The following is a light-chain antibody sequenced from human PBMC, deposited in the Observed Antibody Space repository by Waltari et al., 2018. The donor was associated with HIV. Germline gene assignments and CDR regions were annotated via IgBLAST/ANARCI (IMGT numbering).Light chain of an antibody. Sequence: QSALTQPPSASGSPGQSVTISCTGTSSDIGDYDYVSWYQHQPGEAPKLLIYEVLNRPSGVPHRFSGSKSGNTASLTASGLQAEDEADYYCSSYGGNSNVIFGGWTKLTVL. CDR2: EVL. V-gene: IGLV2-8*01. CDR1: SSDIGDYDY. CDR3: SSYGGNSNVI. J-gene: IGLJ2*01.